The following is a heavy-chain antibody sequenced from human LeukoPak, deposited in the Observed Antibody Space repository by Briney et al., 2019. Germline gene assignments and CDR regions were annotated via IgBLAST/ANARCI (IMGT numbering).Heavy chain of an antibody. CDR1: GGSFSGYY. Sequence: SETLSLTCAVYGGSFSGYYWSWIRQPPGKGLEWIGEINHSGSTNYNPSLKSRVTISVDTSKNQFSLKLSSVTAADTAVHYCARRRTRLYYYDSSDFQHWGQGTLVTVSS. CDR2: INHSGST. J-gene: IGHJ1*01. CDR3: ARRRTRLYYYDSSDFQH. V-gene: IGHV4-34*01. D-gene: IGHD3-22*01.